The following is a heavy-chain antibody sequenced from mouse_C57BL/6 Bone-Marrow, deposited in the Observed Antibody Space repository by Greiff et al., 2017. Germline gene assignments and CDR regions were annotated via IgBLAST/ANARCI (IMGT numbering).Heavy chain of an antibody. V-gene: IGHV3-6*01. D-gene: IGHD1-1*01. J-gene: IGHJ3*01. CDR1: GYSITSGYY. CDR2: ISYDGSN. CDR3: ANYPDWFAY. Sequence: DVKLQESGPGLVKPSQSLSLTCSVTGYSITSGYYWNWIRQFPGNKLEWMGYISYDGSNNYNPSLKNRISITRDTSKNQFFLKLNSVTTEDTATYYCANYPDWFAYWGQGTLVTVSA.